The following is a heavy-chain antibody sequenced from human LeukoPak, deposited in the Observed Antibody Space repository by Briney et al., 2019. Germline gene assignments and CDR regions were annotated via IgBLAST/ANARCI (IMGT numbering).Heavy chain of an antibody. Sequence: GGSLRLSCAASGFTFSSYAMTWVRQAPGKGLEWVSGISGSGGNTYYAASVKGRFTISRDNSKNTLYLQVNSLSAEDTAVYYCAKDRVTMAGTGQIDYWGQGTLVTVSS. V-gene: IGHV3-23*01. CDR2: ISGSGGNT. D-gene: IGHD6-19*01. CDR3: AKDRVTMAGTGQIDY. J-gene: IGHJ4*02. CDR1: GFTFSSYA.